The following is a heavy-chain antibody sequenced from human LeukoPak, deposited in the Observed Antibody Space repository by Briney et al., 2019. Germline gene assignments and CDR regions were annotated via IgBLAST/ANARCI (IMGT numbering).Heavy chain of an antibody. D-gene: IGHD5-24*01. CDR2: IYTSGST. CDR1: GGSISSYY. J-gene: IGHJ6*03. V-gene: IGHV4-4*09. CDR3: ARQRSNYYYYMDV. Sequence: SETLSLTCTVSGGSISSYYWSWIRQPPGKGLEWIGYIYTSGSTDYNPSLKSRVTISVDTSKNQFSLKLSSVTAADTAVYYCARQRSNYYYYMDVWGKGTTVTVSS.